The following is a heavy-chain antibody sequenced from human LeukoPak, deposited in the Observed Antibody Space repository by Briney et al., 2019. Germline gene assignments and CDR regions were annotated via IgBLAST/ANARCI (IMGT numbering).Heavy chain of an antibody. Sequence: ASVKVSCKASGYTFTSHGISWVRQAPGQGLEWLGWMSVYNGNTNYGQKLQDRVAMTIDTSTSTAYMELRNLRSDDTALYYCARGPRDPSGYFDYWGQGTLVTVSS. V-gene: IGHV1-18*01. CDR3: ARGPRDPSGYFDY. CDR1: GYTFTSHG. D-gene: IGHD6-25*01. J-gene: IGHJ4*02. CDR2: MSVYNGNT.